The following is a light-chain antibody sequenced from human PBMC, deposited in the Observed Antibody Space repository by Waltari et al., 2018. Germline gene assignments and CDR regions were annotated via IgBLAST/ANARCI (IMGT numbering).Light chain of an antibody. Sequence: QSALTQPASVSGSPGQSITISCTGTSSDVGGYNYVSWYQQHPGKAPKLMIYEVFNRPAGVSNRLSGAKSGDTASLTISGLQAEDEAYYYCSSRTGSSTLYVFGTGTKVTVL. CDR1: SSDVGGYNY. J-gene: IGLJ1*01. CDR3: SSRTGSSTLYV. CDR2: EVF. V-gene: IGLV2-14*01.